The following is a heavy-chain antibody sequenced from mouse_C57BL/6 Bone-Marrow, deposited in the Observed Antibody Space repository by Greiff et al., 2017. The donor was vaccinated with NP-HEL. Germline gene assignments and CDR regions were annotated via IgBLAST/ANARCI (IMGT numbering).Heavy chain of an antibody. V-gene: IGHV1-52*01. Sequence: VQLQQPGAELVRPGSSVKLSCKASGYTFTSYWMHWVKQRPIQGLEWIGNIDPSDSETNYNQKFKDKATLTVDKSSSTAYMQLSSLTSEDSAVYYCARYDYDWFAYWGQGTLVTVSA. J-gene: IGHJ3*01. CDR1: GYTFTSYW. CDR3: ARYDYDWFAY. D-gene: IGHD2-4*01. CDR2: IDPSDSET.